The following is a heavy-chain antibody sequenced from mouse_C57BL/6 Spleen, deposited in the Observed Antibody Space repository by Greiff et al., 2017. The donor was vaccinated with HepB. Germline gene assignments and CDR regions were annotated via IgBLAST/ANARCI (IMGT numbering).Heavy chain of an antibody. D-gene: IGHD2-5*01. Sequence: QVQLQQPGAELVRPGTSVKLSCKASGYTFTSYWMHWVKQRPGQGLEWIGVIDPSDSYTNYNQKFKGKATLTVDKSSSTSYMQLSSLTSEDSAVYYCARGDSNYDFDYWGQGTTLTVSS. CDR2: IDPSDSYT. CDR3: ARGDSNYDFDY. V-gene: IGHV1-59*01. J-gene: IGHJ2*01. CDR1: GYTFTSYW.